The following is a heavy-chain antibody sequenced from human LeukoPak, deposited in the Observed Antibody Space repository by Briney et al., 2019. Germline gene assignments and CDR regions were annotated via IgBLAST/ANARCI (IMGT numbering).Heavy chain of an antibody. V-gene: IGHV3-30*03. Sequence: PGRALRLSCAASGFTFSGYGMHWVRQAPAKGPEWVAIIGHDGRDKYYADSVKGRFTISRDNSKNTLYLQMSSLSAEDTAVYYCARTTTPHYYGSGSYALGYWGQGTLVTVPS. CDR3: ARTTTPHYYGSGSYALGY. CDR1: GFTFSGYG. CDR2: IGHDGRDK. J-gene: IGHJ4*02. D-gene: IGHD3-10*01.